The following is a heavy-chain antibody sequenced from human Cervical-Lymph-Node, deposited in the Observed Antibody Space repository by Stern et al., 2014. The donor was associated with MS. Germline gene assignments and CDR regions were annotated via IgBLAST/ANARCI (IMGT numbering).Heavy chain of an antibody. Sequence: QLVQSGSELKKPGASVKVSCKASGYIFTNYAMNWVRQAPGQGLEWMGWINTNTGNPTYAQGFTGRFVFSLETSVSTAYLPISSLKAEDTAVYYCARVWSRYGDYGMDVWGQGTTVTVS. CDR3: ARVWSRYGDYGMDV. CDR1: GYIFTNYA. J-gene: IGHJ6*02. V-gene: IGHV7-4-1*02. CDR2: INTNTGNP. D-gene: IGHD4-17*01.